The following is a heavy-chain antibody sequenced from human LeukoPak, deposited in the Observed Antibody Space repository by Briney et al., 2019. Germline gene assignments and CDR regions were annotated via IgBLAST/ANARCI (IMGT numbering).Heavy chain of an antibody. J-gene: IGHJ3*02. CDR2: IYYSGST. D-gene: IGHD2-21*02. CDR1: GGSISSNY. V-gene: IGHV4-59*01. CDR3: ARDLAYCGGDCSSAGFDI. Sequence: PSETLSLTCSVSGGSISSNYWSWIRQPPGKGLEWIGYIYYSGSTNYNPSLKSRVTISVDTSKKQFSLKLSFVTAADTAVYYCARDLAYCGGDCSSAGFDIWGQGTMVTVSS.